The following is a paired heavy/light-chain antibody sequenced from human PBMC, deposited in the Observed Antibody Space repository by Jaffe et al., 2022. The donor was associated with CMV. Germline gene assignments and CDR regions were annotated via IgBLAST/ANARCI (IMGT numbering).Light chain of an antibody. J-gene: IGKJ2*01. Sequence: DIQMTQSPSSLSASVGDRVTITCRASQGIRNDLGWYQQKPGKAPKRLIYAASSLQSGVPSRFSGSGSGTEFTLTISSLQPEDFATYYCLQHNSYPPTFGQGTKLEIK. CDR1: QGIRND. CDR3: LQHNSYPPT. CDR2: AAS. V-gene: IGKV1-17*01.
Heavy chain of an antibody. CDR2: IRSKAYGGTT. J-gene: IGHJ6*02. CDR1: GFTFGDYA. D-gene: IGHD6-6*01. V-gene: IGHV3-49*05. Sequence: EVQLVESGGGLVKPGRSLRLSCTASGFTFGDYAMSWFRQAPGKGLEWVGFIRSKAYGGTTEYAASVKGRFTISRDDSKSIAYLQMNSLKTEDTAVYYCTRSVPKNMYSSSSSHKNPYYYYGMDVWGQGTTVTVSS. CDR3: TRSVPKNMYSSSSSHKNPYYYYGMDV.